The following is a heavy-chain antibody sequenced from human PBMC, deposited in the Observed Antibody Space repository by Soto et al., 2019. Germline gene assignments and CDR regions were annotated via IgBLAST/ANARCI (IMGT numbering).Heavy chain of an antibody. CDR3: ARGVYGDYREFGP. CDR2: MNPNSGNT. V-gene: IGHV1-8*01. J-gene: IGHJ5*02. CDR1: GYTFTSHD. Sequence: QVQLVQSGAEVKKPGASVKVSCKASGYTFTSHDINWVRQATGQGLEWMGWMNPNSGNTGSVQKFQDRLTMTRNTSKSTAYMELSSVRSEDTAGYYCARGVYGDYREFGPWGQGALVTVST. D-gene: IGHD4-17*01.